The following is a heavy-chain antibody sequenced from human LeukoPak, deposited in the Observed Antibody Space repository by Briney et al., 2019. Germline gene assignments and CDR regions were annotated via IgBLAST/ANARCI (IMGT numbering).Heavy chain of an antibody. J-gene: IGHJ5*01. CDR3: ARGSPKHDS. CDR1: GGSFSGYN. Sequence: SETLSLTCAVYGGSFSGYNRNWIRQTPEKGLEWIGEINDNGDIRYNPSLKSRLTISTDTSKNQFSLKLTSVTAADTAVYYCARGSPKHDSWGQGTPVTVSP. V-gene: IGHV4-34*01. CDR2: INDNGDI.